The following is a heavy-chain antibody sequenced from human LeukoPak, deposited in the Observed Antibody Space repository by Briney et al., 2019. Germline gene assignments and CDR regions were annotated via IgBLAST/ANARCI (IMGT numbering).Heavy chain of an antibody. V-gene: IGHV3-73*01. D-gene: IGHD1-26*01. J-gene: IGHJ5*01. CDR1: GFTFSGSA. CDR2: IRSKPNDYAT. CDR3: ARSPPSLLWFGS. Sequence: GGSLRLSCSASGFTFSGSAMHWVRQASGKGLEWVGRIRSKPNDYATAYGASVNGRFTISRDNSKNTLYLQMNSLRAEDTAVYYCARSPPSLLWFGSWGQGTLVTVSS.